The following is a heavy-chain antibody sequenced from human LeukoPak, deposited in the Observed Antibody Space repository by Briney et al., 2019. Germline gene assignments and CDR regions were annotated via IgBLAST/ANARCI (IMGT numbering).Heavy chain of an antibody. CDR2: IIPIFGIA. CDR1: GGTFSSYA. Sequence: GASVKVSCMASGGTFSSYAISWVRQAPGQGLEWMGRIIPIFGIANYAQKFQGRVTITADKSTSTAYMELSSLRSEDTAVYYCARSYCYGSGSYPLDYWGQGTLVTVSS. J-gene: IGHJ4*02. CDR3: ARSYCYGSGSYPLDY. D-gene: IGHD3-10*01. V-gene: IGHV1-69*04.